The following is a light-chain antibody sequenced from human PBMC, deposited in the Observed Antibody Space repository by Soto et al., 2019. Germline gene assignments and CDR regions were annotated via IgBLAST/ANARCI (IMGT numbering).Light chain of an antibody. CDR2: WAS. Sequence: DIVMTQSPDSLAVSLGERATINCKSSQSVLYSSNNKNYLAWLQQKPGQPPKLLIYWASTRESGVPDRFSGSGSGTDFTLTISSLQAEDVAVYYCQQYYSTWWTFGQGTKVEIK. CDR1: QSVLYSSNNKNY. CDR3: QQYYSTWWT. J-gene: IGKJ1*01. V-gene: IGKV4-1*01.